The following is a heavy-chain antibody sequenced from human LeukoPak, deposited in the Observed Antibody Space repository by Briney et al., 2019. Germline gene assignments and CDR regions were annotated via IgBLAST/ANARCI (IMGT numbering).Heavy chain of an antibody. CDR1: GGSFSGYY. CDR3: VHDSSGSSFDC. D-gene: IGHD3-22*01. J-gene: IGHJ4*02. CDR2: INHSGST. V-gene: IGHV4-34*01. Sequence: SETLSLTCAVYGGSFSGYYWSWIRQPPGKGLEWIGEINHSGSTNYNPSLKSRVTISVDTSKNRFSLKLSSVTAADTAVYYCVHDSSGSSFDCWGQGTLVTVSS.